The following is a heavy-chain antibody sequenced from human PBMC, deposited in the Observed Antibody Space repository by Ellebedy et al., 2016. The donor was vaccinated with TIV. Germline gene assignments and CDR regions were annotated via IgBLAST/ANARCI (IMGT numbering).Heavy chain of an antibody. V-gene: IGHV1-18*01. CDR1: GYTFINYG. CDR3: ARGTLYSGNYYLFDY. D-gene: IGHD1-26*01. J-gene: IGHJ4*02. CDR2: ISAYNGNT. Sequence: ASVKVSXXASGYTFINYGITWVRQATGQGLEWMGWISAYNGNTNYAQKVQGRVTMTTDTSTSTAYMELRSLRSDDTAVYYCARGTLYSGNYYLFDYWGQGTLVTVSS.